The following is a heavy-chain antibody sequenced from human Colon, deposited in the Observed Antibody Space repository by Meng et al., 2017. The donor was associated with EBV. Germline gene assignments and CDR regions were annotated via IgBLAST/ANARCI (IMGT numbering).Heavy chain of an antibody. CDR2: VSHPGSA. J-gene: IGHJ4*02. CDR1: GGSFSGYV. D-gene: IGHD3-9*01. CDR3: ARVPTTGYKDH. Sequence: QVLLQQLGAGLLKPSGTLSLTCTVNGGSFSGYVWSWVRQPPGKGMEWIGEVSHPGSANYNPSLKSRVTISADASEKQFSLRLTSVTAADSAVYYCARVPTTGYKDHWGQGTLVTVSS. V-gene: IGHV4-34*01.